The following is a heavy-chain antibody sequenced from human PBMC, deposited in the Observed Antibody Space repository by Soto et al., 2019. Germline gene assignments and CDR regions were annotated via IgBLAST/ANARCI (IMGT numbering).Heavy chain of an antibody. D-gene: IGHD6-6*01. V-gene: IGHV4-34*01. CDR1: GGSFSGYY. CDR2: INHSGST. CDR3: ARMGYSSSHLGGGYCYMDV. J-gene: IGHJ6*03. Sequence: QVQLQQWGAGLLKPSETLSLTCAVYGGSFSGYYWSWIRQPPGKGLEWIGEINHSGSTNYNPSLKSRVTISVDTSKNQFSRKLSSVTAADTAVYYCARMGYSSSHLGGGYCYMDVWGKGTTVTVSS.